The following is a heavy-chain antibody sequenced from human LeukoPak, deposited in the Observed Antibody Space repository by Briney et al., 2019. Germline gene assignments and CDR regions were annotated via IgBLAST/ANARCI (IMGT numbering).Heavy chain of an antibody. CDR1: GGTFSSYA. CDR2: IIPIFGTA. Sequence: GSSVKVSCKASGGTFSSYAISWVRQAPGQGLEWMGGIIPIFGTANYAQRFQGRVTITADKSTSTAYMELSSLRSEDTAVYYCARGVRIAVAGYIDYWGQGTLVTVSS. D-gene: IGHD6-19*01. V-gene: IGHV1-69*06. CDR3: ARGVRIAVAGYIDY. J-gene: IGHJ4*02.